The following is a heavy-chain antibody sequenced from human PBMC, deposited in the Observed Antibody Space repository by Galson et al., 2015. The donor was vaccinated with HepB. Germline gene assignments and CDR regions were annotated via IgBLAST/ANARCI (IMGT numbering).Heavy chain of an antibody. D-gene: IGHD2-2*02. CDR3: ASNLDIVVVPAAIPNNNYYYYGKDV. Sequence: SLRLSCAASGFTFSSYSMNWVRQAPGKGLEWVSYISSSSSTIYYADSVKGRFTISRDNAKNSLYLQMNSLRAEDKAVYYCASNLDIVVVPAAIPNNNYYYYGKDVWGQGTTVTVSS. V-gene: IGHV3-48*04. CDR2: ISSSSSTI. CDR1: GFTFSSYS. J-gene: IGHJ6*02.